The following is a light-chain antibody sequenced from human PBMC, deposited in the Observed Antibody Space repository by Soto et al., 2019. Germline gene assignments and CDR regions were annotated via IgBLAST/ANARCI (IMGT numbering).Light chain of an antibody. CDR2: LGS. CDR3: MQPLQPPRT. V-gene: IGKV2-28*01. J-gene: IGKJ1*01. CDR1: LSLLHSNGYNY. Sequence: DIVMTQSPLSLPVTPGEPASISCRSSLSLLHSNGYNYLDWYLQKPGQSPQLLIYLGSNRASGVPDRFSGSGSGTDFTLKISRVETEDVGVYYCMQPLQPPRTFGQGTKVEI.